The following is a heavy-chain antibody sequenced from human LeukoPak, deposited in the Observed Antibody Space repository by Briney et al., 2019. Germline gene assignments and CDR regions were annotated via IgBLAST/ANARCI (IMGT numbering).Heavy chain of an antibody. D-gene: IGHD3-22*01. CDR2: INPNSGGT. CDR3: ARAYHDSSGYYPYYFDY. Sequence: GASVKVSCKASGYTFTGYYMHWARQAPGQGLEWMGWINPNSGGTNYAQKFQGRVTMTRDTSISTAYMELSRLRSDDTAVYYCARAYHDSSGYYPYYFDYWGQGTLVTVSS. V-gene: IGHV1-2*02. CDR1: GYTFTGYY. J-gene: IGHJ4*02.